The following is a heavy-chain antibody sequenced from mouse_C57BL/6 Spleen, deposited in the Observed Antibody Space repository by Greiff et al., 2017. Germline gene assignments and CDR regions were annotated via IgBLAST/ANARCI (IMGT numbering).Heavy chain of an antibody. CDR2: ISYDGSN. Sequence: VQLKESGPGLVKPSQSLSLTCSVTGYSITSGYYWNWIRQFPGNKLEWMGYISYDGSNNYNPSLKNRISITRDTSKNQFFLKLNSVTTEDTATYYCAREGSSYGLLYAMDYWGQGTSVTVSS. D-gene: IGHD1-1*01. CDR3: AREGSSYGLLYAMDY. V-gene: IGHV3-6*01. J-gene: IGHJ4*01. CDR1: GYSITSGYY.